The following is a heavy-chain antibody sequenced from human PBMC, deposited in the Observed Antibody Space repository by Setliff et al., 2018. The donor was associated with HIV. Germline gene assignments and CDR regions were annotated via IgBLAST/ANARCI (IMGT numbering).Heavy chain of an antibody. D-gene: IGHD1-26*01. CDR3: ARSYDIVGATYYFDY. J-gene: IGHJ4*02. Sequence: NPSETLSLTCAVSGYSISSGYYWGWIRQPPGRGLEWIATIHYTGSTYYNPSLKSRVTISVDTSKNQFSLKLSSVTAADTAVYYCARSYDIVGATYYFDYWGQGTLVTVSS. CDR1: GYSISSGYY. V-gene: IGHV4-38-2*01. CDR2: IHYTGST.